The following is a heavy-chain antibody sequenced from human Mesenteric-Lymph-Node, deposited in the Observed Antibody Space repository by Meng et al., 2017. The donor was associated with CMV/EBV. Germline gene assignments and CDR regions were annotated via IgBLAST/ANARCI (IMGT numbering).Heavy chain of an antibody. CDR3: ARGSTGITIFGVVIIQGWFDP. Sequence: ASVKVSCKASGYTFSDFSMHWVRQAPGQGLEWMGWMKPNSDGANYAQKFQGRVTMTRDTSISTAYMELSSLRSEDTAVYYCARGSTGITIFGVVIIQGWFDPWGQGTLVTVSS. CDR1: GYTFSDFS. V-gene: IGHV1-2*02. CDR2: MKPNSDGA. D-gene: IGHD3-3*01. J-gene: IGHJ5*02.